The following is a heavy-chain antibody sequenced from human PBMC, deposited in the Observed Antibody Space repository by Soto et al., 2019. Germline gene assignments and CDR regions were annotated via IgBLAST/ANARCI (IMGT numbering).Heavy chain of an antibody. D-gene: IGHD5-12*01. Sequence: QVQLVQSGAEVKKPGSSVKVSCKASGGTFSSYAISWVRQAPGQGLEWMGGIIPIFGTANYAQKFQGRVTITADDSTSTAYMELSSLRSEDTAVYYCARGGYSGYTYYYYYGMDVWGQGTTVTVSS. V-gene: IGHV1-69*01. CDR2: IIPIFGTA. CDR3: ARGGYSGYTYYYYYGMDV. CDR1: GGTFSSYA. J-gene: IGHJ6*02.